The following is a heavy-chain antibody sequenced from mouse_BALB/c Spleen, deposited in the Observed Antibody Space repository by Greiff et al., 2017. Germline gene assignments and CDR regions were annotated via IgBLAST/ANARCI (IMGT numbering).Heavy chain of an antibody. CDR2: ISSGGSYT. D-gene: IGHD2-1*01. CDR1: GFTFSSYA. CDR3: ARQRDGNSNYAMDY. J-gene: IGHJ4*01. V-gene: IGHV5-9-3*01. Sequence: EVQVVESGGGLVKPGGSLKLSCAASGFTFSSYAMSWVRQTPEKRLEWVATISSGGSYTYYPDGVKGRFTISRDNAKNTLYLQMSSLRSEDTAMYYCARQRDGNSNYAMDYWGQGTSVTVSS.